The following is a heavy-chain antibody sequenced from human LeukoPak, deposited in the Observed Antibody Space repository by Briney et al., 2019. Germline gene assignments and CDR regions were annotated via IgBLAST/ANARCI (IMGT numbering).Heavy chain of an antibody. CDR2: ISGSGGNT. J-gene: IGHJ4*02. Sequence: GGSLRLSCAASGFTFSSYGMSWVRQAPGKGLEWVSSISGSGGNTYYADSVKGRFAISRDNSKSTVYLQMNSLRAEDTAVYHCAKTNGYYDYWGQGTLVTVSS. CDR1: GFTFSSYG. D-gene: IGHD3-22*01. CDR3: AKTNGYYDY. V-gene: IGHV3-23*01.